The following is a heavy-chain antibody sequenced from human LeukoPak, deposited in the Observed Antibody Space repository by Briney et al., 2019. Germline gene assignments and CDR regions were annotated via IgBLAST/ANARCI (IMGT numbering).Heavy chain of an antibody. CDR2: ISYDGSNK. D-gene: IGHD3-10*01. J-gene: IGHJ4*02. V-gene: IGHV3-30*03. CDR1: GFTFSSYG. Sequence: GGSLRLSCAASGFTFSSYGMHWVRQAPGKGLEWVAVISYDGSNKYYADSVKGRFTISRDNSKNTLYLQMNSLRVEDTAVYYCARDSSMLRGPLVIYYFDFWGQGTLVTVSS. CDR3: ARDSSMLRGPLVIYYFDF.